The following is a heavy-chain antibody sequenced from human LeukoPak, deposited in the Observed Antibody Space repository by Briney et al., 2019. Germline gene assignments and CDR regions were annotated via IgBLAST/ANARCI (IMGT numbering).Heavy chain of an antibody. D-gene: IGHD6-19*01. J-gene: IGHJ4*02. Sequence: HSGGSLRLSCAASGFTFSSYTMYWVRQAPGKGLEWVARISSDASDKYFANSVRGRFTISRDNSKNTLFLQMNSLRPEDSAVYYCARAGSGWKYYFADWGRGTLVTASS. CDR1: GFTFSSYT. CDR3: ARAGSGWKYYFAD. V-gene: IGHV3-30*01. CDR2: ISSDASDK.